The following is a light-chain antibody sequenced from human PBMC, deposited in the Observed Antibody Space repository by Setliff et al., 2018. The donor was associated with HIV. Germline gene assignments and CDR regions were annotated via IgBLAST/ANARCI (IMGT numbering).Light chain of an antibody. V-gene: IGLV8-61*01. Sequence: QTVVTQEPSFSVSPGGTVTLTCGLSSGSVSSSYYPSWYQQTPGQAPRTLIYSTNTRSSGVPDRFSGSILGNKAARTITGAQADDESDYYCVLYMGGDIWVFGGGTKVTVL. CDR2: STN. J-gene: IGLJ3*02. CDR1: SGSVSSSYY. CDR3: VLYMGGDIWV.